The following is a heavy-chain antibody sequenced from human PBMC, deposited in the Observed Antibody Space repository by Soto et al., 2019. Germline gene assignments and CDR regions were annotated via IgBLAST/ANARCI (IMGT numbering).Heavy chain of an antibody. Sequence: GGSLRLSCAASGFTFSSYSMYWVRQAPGKGLEWISEISSRSTTMYYADSVKGRFTISRDNAKNSLYLQMNSLRDEDTAVYYCAKDGGSFYYYGMDVWGQGTPVTVSS. CDR1: GFTFSSYS. J-gene: IGHJ6*02. D-gene: IGHD3-10*01. V-gene: IGHV3-48*02. CDR3: AKDGGSFYYYGMDV. CDR2: ISSRSTTM.